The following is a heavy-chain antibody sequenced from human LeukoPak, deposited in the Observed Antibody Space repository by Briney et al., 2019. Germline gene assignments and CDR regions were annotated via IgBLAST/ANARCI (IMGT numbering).Heavy chain of an antibody. CDR3: ANSGDDYVWGSYRYEVY. J-gene: IGHJ4*02. Sequence: HSGGSLRLSCAASGFSFSSYAMSWVRQAPGKGLEWVSAISGSGGSTCYADSVKGRFTISRDNSKNTLYLQMNSLSAEDTAVYYCANSGDDYVWGSYRYEVYWGQGTLVTVSS. CDR1: GFSFSSYA. CDR2: ISGSGGST. D-gene: IGHD3-16*02. V-gene: IGHV3-23*01.